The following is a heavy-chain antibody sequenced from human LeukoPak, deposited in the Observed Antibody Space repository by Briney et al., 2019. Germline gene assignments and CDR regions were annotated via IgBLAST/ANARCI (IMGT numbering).Heavy chain of an antibody. J-gene: IGHJ4*02. Sequence: PGGSLRLSCAASGFTVSSNYMSWVRQAPGKGLEWVSVIYSGGSTYYADSVKGRFTISRDNSKNTLYLQMNRLRAEDTALYYYATNVYYYDSSGYFDYWGQGTLVTVSS. CDR2: IYSGGST. CDR1: GFTVSSNY. V-gene: IGHV3-53*01. D-gene: IGHD3-22*01. CDR3: ATNVYYYDSSGYFDY.